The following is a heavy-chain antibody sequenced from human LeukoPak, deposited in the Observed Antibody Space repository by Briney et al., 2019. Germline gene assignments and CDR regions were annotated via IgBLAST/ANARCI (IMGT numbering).Heavy chain of an antibody. CDR2: IYTSGST. J-gene: IGHJ6*03. CDR3: ARDSDYGDSYYYYYMDV. V-gene: IGHV4-4*07. CDR1: GGSISSYY. Sequence: TSETLSLTCTVSGGSISSYYWSWIRQPAGKELEWIGRIYTSGSTDYNPSLKSRVTISVDKSKNQLSLKVSSVTAADTAVYYCARDSDYGDSYYYYYMDVWGKGTTFTVSS. D-gene: IGHD4-17*01.